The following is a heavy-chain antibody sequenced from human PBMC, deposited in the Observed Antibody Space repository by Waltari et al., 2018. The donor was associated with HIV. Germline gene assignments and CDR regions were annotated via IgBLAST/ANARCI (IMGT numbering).Heavy chain of an antibody. V-gene: IGHV3-11*01. CDR2: ISGSGSTI. Sequence: QVQLVESGGRLVKPGGSLGLSCAASGFTFSDYYMSWIRQAPGKGLQWVSYISGSGSTIEYADSVKGRFTISRDNTENSLYLQMNSLRAEDTAVYYCARETNYYDGSGFYLDDWGQGTLVTVSS. D-gene: IGHD3-22*01. CDR1: GFTFSDYY. CDR3: ARETNYYDGSGFYLDD. J-gene: IGHJ4*02.